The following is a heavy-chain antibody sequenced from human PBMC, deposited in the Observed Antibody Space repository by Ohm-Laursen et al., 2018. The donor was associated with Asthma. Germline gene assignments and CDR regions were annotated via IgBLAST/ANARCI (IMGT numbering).Heavy chain of an antibody. CDR3: AKDSGYGYFDY. J-gene: IGHJ4*02. CDR2: ISTASSFI. V-gene: IGHV3-21*04. CDR1: GYTFSRYS. D-gene: IGHD5-12*01. Sequence: SLRLSCSASGYTFSRYSIHWVRQIPGKGLEWVASISTASSFIYYADSVRGRFTTSRDNARNSVYLQMNSLRAEDTAVYYCAKDSGYGYFDYWGQGTLVTVSS.